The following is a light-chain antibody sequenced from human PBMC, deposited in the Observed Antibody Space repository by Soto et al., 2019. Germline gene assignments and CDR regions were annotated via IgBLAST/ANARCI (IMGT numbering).Light chain of an antibody. CDR2: AAS. J-gene: IGKJ1*01. V-gene: IGKV1-9*01. CDR3: QQYGSSPWT. CDR1: QAISSY. Sequence: DIQLTQSPSFLSASVGDRVTITCRASQAISSYLAWYQQKPGKAPKVLISAASTLQSGVPSRFSGSGSATEFTLTISRLEPEDFAVYYCQQYGSSPWTFGQGTKVEIK.